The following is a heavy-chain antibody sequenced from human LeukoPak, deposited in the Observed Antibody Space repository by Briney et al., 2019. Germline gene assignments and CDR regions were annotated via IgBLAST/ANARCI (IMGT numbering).Heavy chain of an antibody. CDR1: GFTFSNYW. CDR2: IKQDGSEK. Sequence: GGSLRLSCAASGFTFSNYWMSWVRQAPGKGLEWVANIKQDGSEKYYVDSVKGLFTISRDNAKNSLYLQMNSLRAEDTAVYYCARAPEGYTVVTIFDLWGQGTLVTVSS. V-gene: IGHV3-7*05. J-gene: IGHJ4*02. D-gene: IGHD4-23*01. CDR3: ARAPEGYTVVTIFDL.